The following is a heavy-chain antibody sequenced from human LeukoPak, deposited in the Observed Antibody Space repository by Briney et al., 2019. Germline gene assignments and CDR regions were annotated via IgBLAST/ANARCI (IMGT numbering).Heavy chain of an antibody. CDR3: ASLDDHGDY. CDR2: ISYDGSNK. CDR1: GFTFSSYA. J-gene: IGHJ4*02. V-gene: IGHV3-30-3*01. Sequence: GGSLRLSCAASGFTFSSYAMHWVRQAPGKGLEWVAVISYDGSNKYYADSVKGRFTISRDNSKNTLYLQMNSLRAEDTAVYYCASLDDHGDYWGQGTLVTVSS. D-gene: IGHD1-14*01.